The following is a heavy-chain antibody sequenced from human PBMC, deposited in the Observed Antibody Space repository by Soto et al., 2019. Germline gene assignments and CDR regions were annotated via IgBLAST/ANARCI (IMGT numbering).Heavy chain of an antibody. J-gene: IGHJ4*02. Sequence: EVQLVESGGGLVQPGGSLRLSCAASGFTFSSYAMHWVRQAPGKGLEYVSAISSNGGSTYYANSVKGRFTISRDNSKNTLYLQMGSLRAEDMAVYYCARRDGYNFDYCGQGTLVTVSS. CDR3: ARRDGYNFDY. V-gene: IGHV3-64*01. CDR1: GFTFSSYA. CDR2: ISSNGGST. D-gene: IGHD5-12*01.